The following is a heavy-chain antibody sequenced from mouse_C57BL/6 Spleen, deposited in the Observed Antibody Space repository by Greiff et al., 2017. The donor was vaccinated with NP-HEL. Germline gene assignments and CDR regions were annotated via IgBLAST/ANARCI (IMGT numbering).Heavy chain of an antibody. D-gene: IGHD2-2*01. CDR3: ARFRYGYDGYYYAMDY. J-gene: IGHJ4*01. CDR2: INPNNGGT. CDR1: GYTFTDYN. Sequence: EVQLQQSGPELVKPGASVKIPCKASGYTFTDYNMDWVKQSHGKSLEWIGDINPNNGGTIYNQKFKGKATLTVDKSSSTAYMELRSLTSEDTAVYYCARFRYGYDGYYYAMDYWGQGTSVTVSS. V-gene: IGHV1-18*01.